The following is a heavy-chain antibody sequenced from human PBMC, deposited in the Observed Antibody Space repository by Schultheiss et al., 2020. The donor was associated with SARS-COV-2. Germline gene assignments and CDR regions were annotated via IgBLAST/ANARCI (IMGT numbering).Heavy chain of an antibody. CDR1: GFTFSSYG. D-gene: IGHD3-3*01. J-gene: IGHJ6*02. CDR3: ARLYDFWSGYYTPSYGMDV. V-gene: IGHV3-30*03. Sequence: GGSLRLSCAASGFTFSSYGMHWVRQAPGKGLEWVAVISYDGTITYYADSVKGRFTISRDNAKNTLYLQMNSLRAEDKAVYYCARLYDFWSGYYTPSYGMDVWGQGTTVTVSS. CDR2: ISYDGTIT.